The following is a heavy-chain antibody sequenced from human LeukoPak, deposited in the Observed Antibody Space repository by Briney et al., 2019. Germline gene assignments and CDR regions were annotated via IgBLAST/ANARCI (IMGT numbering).Heavy chain of an antibody. CDR3: AKGQAAAGTRMDY. J-gene: IGHJ4*02. V-gene: IGHV3-30*18. Sequence: GGSLRLSCAASGFTFSSYGMHWVRQAPGKGLEWVAVISYDGSNKYYADSVKGRFTISRDNSKNTLYLQMNSLRAEDTAVYYCAKGQAAAGTRMDYWGQGTLVTVSS. CDR2: ISYDGSNK. D-gene: IGHD6-13*01. CDR1: GFTFSSYG.